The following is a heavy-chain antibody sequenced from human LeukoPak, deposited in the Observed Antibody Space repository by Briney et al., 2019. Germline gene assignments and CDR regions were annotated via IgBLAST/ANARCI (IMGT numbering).Heavy chain of an antibody. CDR1: PGSISTYY. CDR3: AREGHYYASGSGAFDI. J-gene: IGHJ3*02. Sequence: SETLSLTCTASPGSISTYYWNWIRQPPPKRLEWIGYTYYTGTNDYNPSLKSRVTMSVDTSKNQFSLELSSVTTADTAVYYCAREGHYYASGSGAFDIWGQGTMITVSS. V-gene: IGHV4-59*01. D-gene: IGHD3-10*01. CDR2: TYYTGTN.